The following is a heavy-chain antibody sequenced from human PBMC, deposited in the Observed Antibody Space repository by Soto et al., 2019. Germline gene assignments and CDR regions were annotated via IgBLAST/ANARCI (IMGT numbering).Heavy chain of an antibody. D-gene: IGHD3-10*01. CDR2: IYYSGST. CDR1: GGSISSYY. Sequence: ASETLSLTCTVSGGSISSYYWSWIRQPPGKGLEWIGYIYYSGSTNYNPSLKSRVTISVDTSKNQFSLKLSSVTAADTAVYYCARDRYYGSGGRSNWFDPWGQGTRVTVSS. J-gene: IGHJ5*02. CDR3: ARDRYYGSGGRSNWFDP. V-gene: IGHV4-59*01.